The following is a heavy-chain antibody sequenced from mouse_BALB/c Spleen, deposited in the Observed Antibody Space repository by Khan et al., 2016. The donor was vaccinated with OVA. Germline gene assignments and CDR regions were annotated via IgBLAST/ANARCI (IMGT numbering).Heavy chain of an antibody. D-gene: IGHD2-1*01. CDR1: GYTFTSYW. CDR3: ARGDGNSLYWYFDV. CDR2: IDPSDSET. V-gene: IGHV1-61*01. Sequence: QVQLKESGAELVRPGASVKLSCKASGYTFTSYWMNWVKQRPGQGLEWIGVIDPSDSETHYNQMFKDKATLTVDKSSSTAYMQLSSLTSEDSAVYYCARGDGNSLYWYFDVWGAGTTVTVSS. J-gene: IGHJ1*01.